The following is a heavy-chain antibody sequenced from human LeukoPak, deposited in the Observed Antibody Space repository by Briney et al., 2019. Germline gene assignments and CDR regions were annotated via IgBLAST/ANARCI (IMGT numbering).Heavy chain of an antibody. Sequence: ASVKVSCKASGYTFTDYYMHWVRQAPGQGFEWMGWINPNDGDTNYAQKFQGRVTMTRDTSISTAHMEVGRLRSDDTAVYYCARANFLYCSSSTCLFDYWGQETLVTVSS. CDR3: ARANFLYCSSSTCLFDY. V-gene: IGHV1-2*02. J-gene: IGHJ4*02. D-gene: IGHD2-2*01. CDR1: GYTFTDYY. CDR2: INPNDGDT.